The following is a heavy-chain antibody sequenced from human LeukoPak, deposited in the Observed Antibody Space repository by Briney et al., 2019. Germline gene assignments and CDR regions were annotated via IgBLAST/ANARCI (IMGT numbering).Heavy chain of an antibody. CDR1: GGTFSSYA. D-gene: IGHD3-10*01. CDR2: IIPIFGTA. Sequence: VKVSCKASGGTFSSYAISWVRQAPGQGLEWMGGIIPIFGTANYAQKFQGRVTITADKSTSTAYMELSSLRSEDTAVYYCARDRNYGSGSYYYYWGQGTLVTVSS. CDR3: ARDRNYGSGSYYYY. V-gene: IGHV1-69*13. J-gene: IGHJ4*02.